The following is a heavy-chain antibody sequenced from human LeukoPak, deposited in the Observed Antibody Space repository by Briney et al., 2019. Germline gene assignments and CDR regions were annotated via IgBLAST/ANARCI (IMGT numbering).Heavy chain of an antibody. CDR3: ARDGPYCSGGSCYSDY. Sequence: GSLRLSCAASGFTFSSYWMSWVRQAPGKGLEWVANIKQDGSEKYYVDSVKGRFTISRDNAKNSLYLQMNSLRAEDTAVYYCARDGPYCSGGSCYSDYWGQGTLVTVSS. CDR2: IKQDGSEK. CDR1: GFTFSSYW. J-gene: IGHJ4*02. V-gene: IGHV3-7*01. D-gene: IGHD2-15*01.